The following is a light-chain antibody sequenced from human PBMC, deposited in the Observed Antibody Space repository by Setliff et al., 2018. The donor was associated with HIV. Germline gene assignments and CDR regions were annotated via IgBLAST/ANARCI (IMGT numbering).Light chain of an antibody. CDR1: TSDIGNFNL. J-gene: IGLJ1*01. CDR2: EVS. Sequence: QSVLTQPASVSGSPGQSITISCTGTTSDIGNFNLVSWYQQHPGKAPKLMICEVSKRPSGVSDRFSGSKSGNTASLTISGLQTEDEADYYCSSYSINNLYVFATGTKV. V-gene: IGLV2-14*02. CDR3: SSYSINNLYV.